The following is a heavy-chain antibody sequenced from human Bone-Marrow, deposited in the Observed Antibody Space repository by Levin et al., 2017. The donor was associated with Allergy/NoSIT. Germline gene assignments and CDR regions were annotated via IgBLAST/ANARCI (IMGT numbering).Heavy chain of an antibody. CDR3: AREWGELTGALFDL. Sequence: GESLKISCVASGFTFTPSSMNWVRQAPGEGLEWLSYISSSSSSIYYADSVRGRFTISRDNAKNSLYLQMNSLRDEDTAVYYCAREWGELTGALFDLWGQGTLVTVSS. CDR1: GFTFTPSS. J-gene: IGHJ5*02. D-gene: IGHD3-16*01. V-gene: IGHV3-48*02. CDR2: ISSSSSSI.